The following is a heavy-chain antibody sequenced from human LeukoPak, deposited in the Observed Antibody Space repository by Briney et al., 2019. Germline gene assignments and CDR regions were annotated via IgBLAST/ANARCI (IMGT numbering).Heavy chain of an antibody. J-gene: IGHJ6*03. CDR1: GYTFTSYA. Sequence: GSVKVSCKASGYTFTSYAINWVRQATGKGLEWMGWMNPNSGNTGYAQKFQGRVTMSRNTSISTAYMELSSLRAEDTAVYYCARGVAAAVTYYYYYMDVWGKGTTVTVSS. V-gene: IGHV1-8*01. D-gene: IGHD6-13*01. CDR3: ARGVAAAVTYYYYYMDV. CDR2: MNPNSGNT.